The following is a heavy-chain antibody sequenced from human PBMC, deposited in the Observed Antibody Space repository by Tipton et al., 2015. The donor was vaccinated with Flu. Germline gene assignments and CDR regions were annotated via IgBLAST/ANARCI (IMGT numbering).Heavy chain of an antibody. V-gene: IGHV6-1*01. CDR2: TYYRSKWYN. Sequence: GLVKPSQTLSLTCAISGDSVSSNSAAWNWIRQSPSRGLEWLGRTYYRSKWYNDYAVSVKSRITINPDTSKNQFSLQLNSVTPEDTAVYYCARAGLGRGYSGYDFNFDYWGQGTLVTVSS. CDR1: GDSVSSNSAA. D-gene: IGHD5-12*01. CDR3: ARAGLGRGYSGYDFNFDY. J-gene: IGHJ4*02.